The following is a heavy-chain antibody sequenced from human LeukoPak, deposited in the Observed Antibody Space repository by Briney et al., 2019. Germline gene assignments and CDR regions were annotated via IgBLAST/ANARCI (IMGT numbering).Heavy chain of an antibody. CDR2: ISYDGSNK. CDR3: ARELYEQQLAGRFDP. V-gene: IGHV3-30*04. J-gene: IGHJ5*02. Sequence: GGSLRLSCAASGFTFSSYAMHWVRQAPGKGLEWVAVISYDGSNKYYADSVKGRFIISRDNSKNTLYLQMNSLRAEDTAVYYCARELYEQQLAGRFDPWGQGTLVTVSS. D-gene: IGHD6-13*01. CDR1: GFTFSSYA.